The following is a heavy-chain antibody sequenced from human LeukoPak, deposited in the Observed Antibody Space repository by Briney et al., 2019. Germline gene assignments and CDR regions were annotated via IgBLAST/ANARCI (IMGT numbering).Heavy chain of an antibody. J-gene: IGHJ4*02. CDR2: IYSGDSHT. CDR1: GYSFTYW. CDR3: ASARHGDYVWDY. D-gene: IGHD4-17*01. V-gene: IGHV5-51*01. Sequence: GESLKISSKGSGYSFTYWIGWVRQMPGKGLEWMGIIYSGDSHTKYSPSFQGRVTISVDNSISTAYLQWSSLEVSDTAMYYCASARHGDYVWDYWGQGTLVTVSS.